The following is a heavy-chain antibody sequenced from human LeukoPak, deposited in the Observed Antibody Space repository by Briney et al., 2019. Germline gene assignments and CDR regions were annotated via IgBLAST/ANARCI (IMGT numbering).Heavy chain of an antibody. V-gene: IGHV3-33*03. CDR3: AKDFTFRVVIDLPDY. J-gene: IGHJ4*02. D-gene: IGHD3-3*01. CDR2: IWYDGSNK. Sequence: GGSLRLSCAASGFTFSSYGMHWVRQAPGKGLEWVAVIWYDGSNKYYADSVKGRFTISRDKSKNTLYLQMNSLRAEDTAVYYCAKDFTFRVVIDLPDYWGQGTLVTVSS. CDR1: GFTFSSYG.